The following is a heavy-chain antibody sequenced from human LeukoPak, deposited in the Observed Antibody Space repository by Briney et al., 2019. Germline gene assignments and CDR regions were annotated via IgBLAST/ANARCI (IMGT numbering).Heavy chain of an antibody. CDR1: GLTFSSYA. CDR3: AKVALTMIVVVNIFDY. V-gene: IGHV3-23*01. Sequence: GGSLRLSCAASGLTFSSYAMSWVRQAPGKGLEWVSAISGSGGSTYYADSVKGRFTISRDNSKNTLYLQMNSLRAEDTAVYYCAKVALTMIVVVNIFDYWGQGTLVTVSS. CDR2: ISGSGGST. J-gene: IGHJ4*02. D-gene: IGHD3-22*01.